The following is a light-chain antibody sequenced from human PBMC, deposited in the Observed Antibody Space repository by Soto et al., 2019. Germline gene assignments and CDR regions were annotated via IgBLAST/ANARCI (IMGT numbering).Light chain of an antibody. Sequence: DLQMTQSPSSVSASVGDRVTITCRASQAISSWLAWYQQKPGKAPKLLIFAASSLQSGVPSRFSSSGSGTDFTLTISSLQPEDFATYYCQQVNSFPRTFGQGTKLEIK. CDR1: QAISSW. CDR3: QQVNSFPRT. V-gene: IGKV1-12*01. CDR2: AAS. J-gene: IGKJ2*01.